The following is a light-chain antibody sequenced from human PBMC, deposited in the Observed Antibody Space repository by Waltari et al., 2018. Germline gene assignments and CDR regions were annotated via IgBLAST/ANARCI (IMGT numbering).Light chain of an antibody. CDR2: KVS. CDR3: MQGTHRPWT. Sequence: DVVMTQSPLSLPVTLGQPASLSCRSSQSLVSSAGKTYFNWFHQRPGQSPRRLLYKVSNRDSGVPDRFSGSGSCTDFTLRISRVEAEDVGVYYCMQGTHRPWTFGQGTKVEIK. V-gene: IGKV2-30*01. J-gene: IGKJ1*01. CDR1: QSLVSSAGKTY.